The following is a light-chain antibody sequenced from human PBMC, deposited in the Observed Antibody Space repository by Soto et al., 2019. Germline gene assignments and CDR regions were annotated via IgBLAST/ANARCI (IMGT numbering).Light chain of an antibody. CDR2: AAS. Sequence: DIQMTRSPSSLSAPVLGRVTITCRAIQSISSYLNWYQQKPGKAPKLLIYAASSLQSGVPSRFSGSGSGTDFTLTISSLQPEDFATYYCQQSYSTPSITFGQGTLLEIK. CDR1: QSISSY. V-gene: IGKV1-39*01. J-gene: IGKJ5*01. CDR3: QQSYSTPSIT.